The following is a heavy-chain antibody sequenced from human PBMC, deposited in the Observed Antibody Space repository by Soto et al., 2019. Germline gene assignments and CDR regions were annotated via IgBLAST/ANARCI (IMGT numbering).Heavy chain of an antibody. J-gene: IGHJ5*02. CDR1: GFRLNGYA. V-gene: IGHV3-30*04. Sequence: QVQLVESGGGVVQPGTSLRLACTASGFRLNGYAMNWVRQAPGKGLEWVALISYNGRNIFYADSVKGRFTISRDTSQNTVHLQMNSLRPDDTAIYYCARIGQGVNDGNGFDPWGQGTLVTVSS. CDR2: ISYNGRNI. CDR3: ARIGQGVNDGNGFDP. D-gene: IGHD3-10*01.